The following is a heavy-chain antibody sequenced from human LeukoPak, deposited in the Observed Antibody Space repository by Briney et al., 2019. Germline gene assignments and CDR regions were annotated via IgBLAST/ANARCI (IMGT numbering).Heavy chain of an antibody. Sequence: PSETLSLTCTVSGGSISSSSCYWGWIRQPPGKGLEWIGSIYYSGSTYYNPSLKSRVTISVDTSKNQFSLKLSSVTAADTAVYYCARRQQLVRDAFDIWGQGTMVTVSS. J-gene: IGHJ3*02. CDR3: ARRQQLVRDAFDI. V-gene: IGHV4-39*01. D-gene: IGHD6-13*01. CDR2: IYYSGST. CDR1: GGSISSSSCY.